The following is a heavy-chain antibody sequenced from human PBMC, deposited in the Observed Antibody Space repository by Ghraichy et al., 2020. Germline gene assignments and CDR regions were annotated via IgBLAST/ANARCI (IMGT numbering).Heavy chain of an antibody. J-gene: IGHJ6*03. D-gene: IGHD5-18*01. CDR2: IYYSGST. CDR1: GGSISSYY. V-gene: IGHV4-59*01. CDR3: ASTSKQLWLRYYYYYMDV. Sequence: SQTLSLTCTVSGGSISSYYWSWIRQPPGKGLEWIGYIYYSGSTNYNPSLKSRVTISVDTSKNQFSLKLSSVTAADTAVYYCASTSKQLWLRYYYYYMDVWGKGTTVTVSS.